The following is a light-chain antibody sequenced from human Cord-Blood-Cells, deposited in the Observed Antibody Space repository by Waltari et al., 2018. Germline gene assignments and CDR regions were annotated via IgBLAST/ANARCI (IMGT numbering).Light chain of an antibody. J-gene: IGKJ5*01. V-gene: IGKV1-39*01. CDR1: QSISSY. Sequence: DIQMTQSPSSLSASVGDRVTIICRASQSISSYLNWYQQKPGKAPKLLIYAASSLQSGVPSRFSGSGFGTDFTLTISSLQPEDFATYYCQQSYSTPITFGQGTRLEIK. CDR2: AAS. CDR3: QQSYSTPIT.